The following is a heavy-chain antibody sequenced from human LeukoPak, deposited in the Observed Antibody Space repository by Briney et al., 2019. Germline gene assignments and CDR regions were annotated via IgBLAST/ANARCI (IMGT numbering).Heavy chain of an antibody. Sequence: ESGPTLVKPTQTLTLTCTFSGFSLRTSAGGVGWIRQPPGKALEWLALIYWNDDKRYSPSLKSRLTITKDTSKNQVVLTMTNVDPVDTATYYCARSFSGITIFGVVITPFDYWGQGTLVTVSS. J-gene: IGHJ4*02. CDR1: GFSLRTSAGG. D-gene: IGHD3-3*01. CDR3: ARSFSGITIFGVVITPFDY. CDR2: IYWNDDK. V-gene: IGHV2-5*01.